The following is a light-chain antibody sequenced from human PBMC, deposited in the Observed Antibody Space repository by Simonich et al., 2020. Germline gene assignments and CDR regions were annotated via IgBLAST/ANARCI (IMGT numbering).Light chain of an antibody. CDR3: LQYYSTPWT. J-gene: IGKJ1*01. CDR1: QSVLYSSNNKNY. V-gene: IGKV4-1*01. Sequence: DIVMTQSPDSLAVSLGERATINCKSSQSVLYSSNNKNYLAWYQQKPGQPPKLLIYWASTRESGVPDRCSGSGSGTDFTLTISSLQAEDVAVYYCLQYYSTPWTFGQGTKVEIK. CDR2: WAS.